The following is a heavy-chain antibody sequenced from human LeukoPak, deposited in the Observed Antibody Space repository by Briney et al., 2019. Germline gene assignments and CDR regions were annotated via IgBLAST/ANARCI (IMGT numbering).Heavy chain of an antibody. CDR1: GLTFSSYA. J-gene: IGHJ4*02. D-gene: IGHD3-22*01. CDR3: AKVRASSGYTFFDY. CDR2: ISGSGGST. Sequence: GGSLRLSCAASGLTFSSYAMSWVRQAPGKGLEWVSAISGSGGSTYYADSVKGRFTISRDNSKNTLYLQMNSLRAEDTAVYYCAKVRASSGYTFFDYWGQGTLVTVSS. V-gene: IGHV3-23*01.